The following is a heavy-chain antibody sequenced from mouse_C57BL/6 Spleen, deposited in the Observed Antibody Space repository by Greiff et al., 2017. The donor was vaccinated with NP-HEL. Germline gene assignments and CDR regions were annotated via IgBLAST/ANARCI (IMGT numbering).Heavy chain of an antibody. V-gene: IGHV3-6*01. J-gene: IGHJ2*01. CDR1: GYSITSGYY. CDR2: ISYDGSN. Sequence: EVKLVESGPGLVKPSQSLSLTCSVTGYSITSGYYWNWIRQFPGNKLEWMGYISYDGSNNYNPSLKNRISITRDTSKNQFFLKLNSVTTEDTATYYCASGYYWGQGTTLTVSS. CDR3: ASGYY.